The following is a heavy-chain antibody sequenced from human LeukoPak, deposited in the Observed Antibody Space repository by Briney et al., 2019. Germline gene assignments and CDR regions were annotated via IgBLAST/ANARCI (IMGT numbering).Heavy chain of an antibody. V-gene: IGHV3-23*01. Sequence: PGGSLRLSCAASGFTFSSYAMSWVRQAPGKGLEWVSAISGSGGSTYYADSVKGRFTISRDNSKNTLYLQMNSLRAEDTAVYYCAKLRSISWYASCDYWGQGTLVIVSS. CDR1: GFTFSSYA. CDR2: ISGSGGST. D-gene: IGHD6-13*01. CDR3: AKLRSISWYASCDY. J-gene: IGHJ4*02.